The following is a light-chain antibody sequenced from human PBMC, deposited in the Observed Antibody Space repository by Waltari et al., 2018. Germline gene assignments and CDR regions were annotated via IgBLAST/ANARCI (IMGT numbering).Light chain of an antibody. Sequence: EAVLTQSPDTLSLSPGERATLSCRASQSVGRSLAWYQQKPGQAPRLLIYDASIRATGIADRFSGSGSGTDFSLTISRREPEDFAVYYCQKYRILPATFGQGTKVEIK. J-gene: IGKJ1*01. V-gene: IGKV3-20*01. CDR3: QKYRILPAT. CDR2: DAS. CDR1: QSVGRS.